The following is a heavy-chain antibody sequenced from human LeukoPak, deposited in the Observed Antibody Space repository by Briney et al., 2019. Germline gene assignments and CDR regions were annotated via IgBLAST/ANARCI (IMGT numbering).Heavy chain of an antibody. CDR2: IYYTGTT. CDR3: ARSQNYYDSGDY. CDR1: AGSVSNGNYY. D-gene: IGHD3-10*01. V-gene: IGHV4-61*01. Sequence: SETLSLTCTVSAGSVSNGNYYWSWLRQPPGKALEWIGYIYYTGTTYYIPSLEGRVTISVDTSKNQFSVKLNPVTAADTAVYYCARSQNYYDSGDYWSPGTLVTVSS. J-gene: IGHJ4*02.